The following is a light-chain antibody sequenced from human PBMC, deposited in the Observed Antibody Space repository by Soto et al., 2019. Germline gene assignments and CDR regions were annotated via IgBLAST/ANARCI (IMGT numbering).Light chain of an antibody. Sequence: QLVLTQPPSASGTPGQRASISCSGSSSNIGTNPVIWYQQLPRTAPKLLIYSSNQRPSGVPDRFSGSKSDTSASLAISGRQSEDEADYHCAAWDDSLNGWVFGGGTKLTVL. V-gene: IGLV1-44*01. J-gene: IGLJ3*02. CDR3: AAWDDSLNGWV. CDR2: SSN. CDR1: SSNIGTNP.